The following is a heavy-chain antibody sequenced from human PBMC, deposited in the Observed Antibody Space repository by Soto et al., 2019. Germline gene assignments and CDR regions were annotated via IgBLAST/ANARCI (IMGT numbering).Heavy chain of an antibody. CDR1: GYTLTNYG. V-gene: IGHV1-18*04. Sequence: QVQLVQSGREVKKPGASVNVACKASGYTLTNYGISWVRQAPGQGLEWLGWISAYNGNTNYAQNLQGRVTMTTDTSTSTAYMELRSLRSDDTAVYYCARTLHCTSTSCSDYFDYWGQGTLVTVSS. J-gene: IGHJ4*02. CDR2: ISAYNGNT. D-gene: IGHD2-2*01. CDR3: ARTLHCTSTSCSDYFDY.